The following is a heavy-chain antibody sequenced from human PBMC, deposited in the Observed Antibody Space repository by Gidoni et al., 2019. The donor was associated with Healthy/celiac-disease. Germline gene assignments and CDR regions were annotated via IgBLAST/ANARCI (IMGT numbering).Heavy chain of an antibody. V-gene: IGHV1-69*01. CDR3: ARDLVVVTDLYYYGMDV. D-gene: IGHD2-21*02. CDR1: GGTFSSYA. Sequence: QVQLVQSGAEVKKPGSSVKVSCKASGGTFSSYAISWVRQAPGQGLEWMGGIIPIFGTANYAQKFQGRVTITADESTSTAYMELSSLRSEDTAVYYCARDLVVVTDLYYYGMDVWGQGTTVTVSS. J-gene: IGHJ6*02. CDR2: IIPIFGTA.